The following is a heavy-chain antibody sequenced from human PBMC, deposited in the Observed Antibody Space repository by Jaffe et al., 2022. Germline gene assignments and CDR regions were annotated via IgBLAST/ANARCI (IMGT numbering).Heavy chain of an antibody. CDR1: GGTFSSYA. D-gene: IGHD3-16*02. CDR2: IIPIFGTA. Sequence: QVQLVQSGAEVKKPGSSVKVSCKASGGTFSSYAISWVRQAPGQGLEWMGGIIPIFGTANYAQKFQGRVTITADESTSTAYMELSSLRSEDTAVYYCARGVYDYIWGSYRPNWFDPWGQGTLVTVSS. CDR3: ARGVYDYIWGSYRPNWFDP. V-gene: IGHV1-69*01. J-gene: IGHJ5*02.